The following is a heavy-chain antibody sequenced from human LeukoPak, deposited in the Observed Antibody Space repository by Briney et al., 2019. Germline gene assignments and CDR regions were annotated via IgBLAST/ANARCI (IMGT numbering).Heavy chain of an antibody. V-gene: IGHV3-33*06. CDR1: GFTFSSYG. CDR3: ANPVSSSWYDWFDP. CDR2: IWYDGSNK. D-gene: IGHD6-13*01. J-gene: IGHJ5*02. Sequence: PGGSLRLSCAASGFTFSSYGMHWVRQAPGKGLEWVAVIWYDGSNKYYADSVKGRFTISRDDSKNTLYLQMNSLRADDTAVYYCANPVSSSWYDWFDPWGQGTLVTVSS.